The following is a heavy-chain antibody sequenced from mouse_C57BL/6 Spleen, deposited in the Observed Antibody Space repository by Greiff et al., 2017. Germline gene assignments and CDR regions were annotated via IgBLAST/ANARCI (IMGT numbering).Heavy chain of an antibody. V-gene: IGHV1-80*01. CDR3: ARRTGADWYFDV. D-gene: IGHD4-1*01. CDR1: GYAFSSYW. Sequence: VMLVESGAELVKPGASVKISCKASGYAFSSYWMNWVKQRPGKGLEWIGQIYPGDGDTNYNGKFKGKATLTADKSSSTAYMQLSSLASEDSAVYVCARRTGADWYFDVWGTGTTVTVSS. J-gene: IGHJ1*03. CDR2: IYPGDGDT.